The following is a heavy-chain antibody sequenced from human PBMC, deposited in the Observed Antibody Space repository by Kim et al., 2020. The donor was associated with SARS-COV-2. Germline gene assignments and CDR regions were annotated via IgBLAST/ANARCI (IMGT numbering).Heavy chain of an antibody. CDR2: IWYDGSNK. J-gene: IGHJ4*02. CDR1: GFTFSSYG. CDR3: AREGLVRATTGFDY. V-gene: IGHV3-33*01. Sequence: GGSLRLSCAASGFTFSSYGMHWVRQAPCKGLEWVAVIWYDGSNKYYADSVKGRFTISRDNSKNTLYLQMNSLRAEDTAVYYCAREGLVRATTGFDYWGQG. D-gene: IGHD1-26*01.